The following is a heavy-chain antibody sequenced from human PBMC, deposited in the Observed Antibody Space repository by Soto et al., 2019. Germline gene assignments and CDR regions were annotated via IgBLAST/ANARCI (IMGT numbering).Heavy chain of an antibody. Sequence: QLQLQESGPGLVKPSETLSLTCTVSGGSISSSSYYWGWIRQPPGKGLEWIGSIYYSGSTFYNPSLKSRVTISVDTSKNQFSLKLSSVTAADTAVYYCARLFSVVVVALNWFDPWGQGTLVTVSS. CDR3: ARLFSVVVVALNWFDP. V-gene: IGHV4-39*01. D-gene: IGHD2-15*01. CDR2: IYYSGST. CDR1: GGSISSSSYY. J-gene: IGHJ5*02.